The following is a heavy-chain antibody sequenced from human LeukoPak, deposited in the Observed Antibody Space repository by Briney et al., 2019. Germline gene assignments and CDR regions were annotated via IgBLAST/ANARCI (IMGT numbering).Heavy chain of an antibody. CDR2: MNPNSGNT. CDR1: GYIFTSYG. CDR3: ARIVAGTWRYYYYMDV. V-gene: IGHV1-8*02. J-gene: IGHJ6*03. D-gene: IGHD6-19*01. Sequence: ASVKVSCKASGYIFTSYGISWMRQATGQGLEWMGWMNPNSGNTGYAQKFQGRVTMTRNTSISTAYMELSSLRSEDTAVYYCARIVAGTWRYYYYMDVWGKGTTVTISS.